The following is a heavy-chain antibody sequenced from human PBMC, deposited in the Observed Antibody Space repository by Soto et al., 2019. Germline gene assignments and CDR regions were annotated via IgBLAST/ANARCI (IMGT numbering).Heavy chain of an antibody. CDR3: ARALFRTVPAYFDP. V-gene: IGHV3-30-3*01. CDR2: ISYDGSNK. CDR1: GFTFSSYA. D-gene: IGHD2-21*02. Sequence: QVLLVESGGGVVQPGRSLRLSCEASGFTFSSYAMHWVRQAPGKGLEWVAVISYDGSNKYYADSVKGRFTISIDNSNNTLYLQMNSLTADHTAVYYCARALFRTVPAYFDPWGQGTLVTVSS. J-gene: IGHJ5*02.